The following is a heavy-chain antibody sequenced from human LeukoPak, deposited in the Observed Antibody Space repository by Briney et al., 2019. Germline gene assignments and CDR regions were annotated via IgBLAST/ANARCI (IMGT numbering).Heavy chain of an antibody. D-gene: IGHD3-22*01. CDR2: ISYDGSNK. CDR1: GLTFSSYA. J-gene: IGHJ4*02. V-gene: IGHV3-30*04. CDR3: ARSSSGYLDY. Sequence: PGGSLRLSCAASGLTFSSYAMHWVRQAPGKGQEWVAVISYDGSNKYYADSVKGRFTISRDSSKNTLYLQMNSLRAEDTAVYYCARSSSGYLDYWGQGTLVTVSS.